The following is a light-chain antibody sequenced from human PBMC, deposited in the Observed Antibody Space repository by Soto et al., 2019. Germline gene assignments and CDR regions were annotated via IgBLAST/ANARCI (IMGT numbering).Light chain of an antibody. CDR2: CAS. CDR3: QQYGSSPPFT. J-gene: IGKJ3*01. V-gene: IGKV3-20*01. Sequence: EIVLTQSPGTLSLSPGERATLSCRASQSVSSSYLAWYQQKPGQAPRLLIYCASNSATGIPDRFSGSGSGTDFTLTISRLEPEDFAVYYCQQYGSSPPFTFGPGTKVDIK. CDR1: QSVSSSY.